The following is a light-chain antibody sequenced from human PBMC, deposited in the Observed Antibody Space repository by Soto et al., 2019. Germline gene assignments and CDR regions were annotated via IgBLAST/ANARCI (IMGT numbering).Light chain of an antibody. V-gene: IGLV2-14*01. CDR3: SAYASSSTYL. Sequence: QSVLTQPASVSGSPGQSITISCPGNSSDVGAYNHVSWYQQHPGKAPKLMIYDVTDRPSGVSNRFSGSKSGNTASLTISCLQAEDEADYYCSAYASSSTYLFGTGTKVTVL. CDR2: DVT. CDR1: SSDVGAYNH. J-gene: IGLJ1*01.